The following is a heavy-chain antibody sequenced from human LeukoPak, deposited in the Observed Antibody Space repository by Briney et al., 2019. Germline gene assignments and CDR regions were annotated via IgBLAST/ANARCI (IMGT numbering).Heavy chain of an antibody. V-gene: IGHV1-2*02. CDR3: ARDASSGWYEGYFQH. CDR1: GYTFTGYY. Sequence: ASVKVSCKASGYTFTGYYMHWVRQAPGQGLEWMGWINPNNGGTNYAQKFQGRVTMTRDTSISTAYMELSRLRSDDTAVYYCARDASSGWYEGYFQHWGQGTLVTVSS. J-gene: IGHJ1*01. CDR2: INPNNGGT. D-gene: IGHD6-19*01.